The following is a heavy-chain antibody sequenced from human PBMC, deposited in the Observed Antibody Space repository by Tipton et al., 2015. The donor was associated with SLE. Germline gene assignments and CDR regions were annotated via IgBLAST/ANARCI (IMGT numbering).Heavy chain of an antibody. CDR2: VYSSGST. V-gene: IGHV4-4*07. D-gene: IGHD6-13*01. CDR3: ARGYSSSWYREFFDI. J-gene: IGHJ2*01. Sequence: TLSLTCTVSGGSISGYYWSWIRQPAGKGLEWIGRVYSSGSTIYNPSIKSRITLSLDTSKNQFYLRVNSVTAADTAVYYCARGYSSSWYREFFDIWGRGTLVTVAS. CDR1: GGSISGYY.